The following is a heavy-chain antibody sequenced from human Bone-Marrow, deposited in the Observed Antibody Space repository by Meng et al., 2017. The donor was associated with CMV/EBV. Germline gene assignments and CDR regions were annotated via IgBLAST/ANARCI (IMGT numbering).Heavy chain of an antibody. J-gene: IGHJ4*02. CDR3: ARDRGEIYDILTGYYSASKSHYDY. V-gene: IGHV1-2*02. D-gene: IGHD3-9*01. CDR2: INPNSGGT. Sequence: HGVRQAPGQGLEWMGWINPNSGGTNYAQKFQGRVTMTRDTSISTAYMELSRLRSDDTAVYYCARDRGEIYDILTGYYSASKSHYDYWGQGTLVTVSS.